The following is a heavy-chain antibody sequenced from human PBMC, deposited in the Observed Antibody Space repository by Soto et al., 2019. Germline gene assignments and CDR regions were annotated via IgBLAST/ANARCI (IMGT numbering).Heavy chain of an antibody. J-gene: IGHJ6*02. CDR3: AREGFTYGMDV. CDR2: INPSGGST. V-gene: IGHV1-46*01. CDR1: GYTFTSYY. Sequence: QVQLVQSGAEVKKPGALVKVSCKASGYTFTSYYMHWVRQAPGQGLEWMGIINPSGGSTSYAQKFQGRVTMTRDTSTSTVYMELSSLRSEDTAVYYCAREGFTYGMDVWGQGTTVTVSS.